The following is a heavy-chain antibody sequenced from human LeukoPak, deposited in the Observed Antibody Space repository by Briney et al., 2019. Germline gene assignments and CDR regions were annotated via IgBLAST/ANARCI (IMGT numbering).Heavy chain of an antibody. V-gene: IGHV3-30-3*01. J-gene: IGHJ6*02. CDR2: ISYDGSNK. CDR1: GFTFSSYA. D-gene: IGHD3-10*01. Sequence: GGSPRLSCAASGFTFSSYAMHWVRQAPGKGLEWVAVISYDGSNKYYADSVKGRFTISRDNSKNTLYLQMNSLRAEDTAVYYCARAGYYGSGSYPRLSYYGMDVWGQGTTVTVSS. CDR3: ARAGYYGSGSYPRLSYYGMDV.